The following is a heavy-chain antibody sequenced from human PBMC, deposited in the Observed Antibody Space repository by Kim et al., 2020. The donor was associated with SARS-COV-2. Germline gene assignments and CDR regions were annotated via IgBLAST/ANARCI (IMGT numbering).Heavy chain of an antibody. CDR2: T. V-gene: IGHV1-3*01. D-gene: IGHD1-26*01. J-gene: IGHJ4*02. CDR3: ARGPSGSYGDY. Sequence: TKYSQKFQGRVTITRDTSASTAYMELSSLRSEDTAVYYCARGPSGSYGDYWGQGTLVTVSS.